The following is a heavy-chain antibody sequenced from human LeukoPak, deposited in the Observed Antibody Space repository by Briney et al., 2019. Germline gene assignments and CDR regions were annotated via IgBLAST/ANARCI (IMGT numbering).Heavy chain of an antibody. CDR2: ISAYNGDT. Sequence: GASVKVSCKASGGTFSSYAISWVRQAPGQGLAWMGWISAYNGDTNYAQKFQGRVTMTTDTSTSTAYMELRSLRSDDTAVYYCARDSGTYSYFDYWGQGTLVTVSS. CDR3: ARDSGTYSYFDY. CDR1: GGTFSSYA. V-gene: IGHV1-18*01. D-gene: IGHD1-26*01. J-gene: IGHJ4*02.